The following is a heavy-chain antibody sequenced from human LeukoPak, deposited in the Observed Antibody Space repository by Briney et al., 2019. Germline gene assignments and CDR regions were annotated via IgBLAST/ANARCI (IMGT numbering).Heavy chain of an antibody. D-gene: IGHD5-24*01. Sequence: SETLSLTCTVSGGSISSYYWSWIRQPPGKGLEWIGYIYTSGSTNYNPSLKSRVTISVDTSKNQFSLKLSSVTAAGTAVYYCARQGDGYNFFDPWGQGTLVTVSS. V-gene: IGHV4-4*09. J-gene: IGHJ5*02. CDR3: ARQGDGYNFFDP. CDR2: IYTSGST. CDR1: GGSISSYY.